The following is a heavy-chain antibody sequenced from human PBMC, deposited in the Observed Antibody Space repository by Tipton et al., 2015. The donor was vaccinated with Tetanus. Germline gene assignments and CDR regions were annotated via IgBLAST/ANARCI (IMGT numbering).Heavy chain of an antibody. CDR3: ARANYDFPKKGPFDS. Sequence: TLSLTCSVSGGSVRSGSYHWNWIRQPPGKGLEWLAYIYYNGSTNSNYSLKSRITISRDTSKNQFSLKLTSVTAADTAVYYCARANYDFPKKGPFDSWGQGALVIVSS. CDR1: GGSVRSGSYH. CDR2: IYYNGST. D-gene: IGHD3-3*01. J-gene: IGHJ4*02. V-gene: IGHV4-61*01.